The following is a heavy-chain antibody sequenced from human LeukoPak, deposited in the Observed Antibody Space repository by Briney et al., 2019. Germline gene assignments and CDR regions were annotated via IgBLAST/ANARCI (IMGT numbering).Heavy chain of an antibody. D-gene: IGHD2-8*01. V-gene: IGHV3-74*01. J-gene: IGHJ5*02. CDR2: INSDGRST. Sequence: GGSLRLSCAASGFTFSSYWMHWVRQAPGKELVWVSHINSDGRSTNYADSVKGRFTISRDNAKNTLYLQMNSLRAEDTAVYYCASLTFGVDNWFDPWGQGTLVTVSS. CDR1: GFTFSSYW. CDR3: ASLTFGVDNWFDP.